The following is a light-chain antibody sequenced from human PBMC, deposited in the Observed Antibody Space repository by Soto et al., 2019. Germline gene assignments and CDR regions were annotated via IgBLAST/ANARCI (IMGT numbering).Light chain of an antibody. CDR1: SSNIGGSS. V-gene: IGLV2-14*01. Sequence: QSVLTQPPSASGTPGQRVTISCSGSSSNIGGSSVNWYQHLPGTAPKLMIYEVSNRPSGVSNRFSGSKSGNTASLTISGLQAEDEADYYCSSYTSSSTVFGTGTKVTVL. CDR3: SSYTSSSTV. CDR2: EVS. J-gene: IGLJ1*01.